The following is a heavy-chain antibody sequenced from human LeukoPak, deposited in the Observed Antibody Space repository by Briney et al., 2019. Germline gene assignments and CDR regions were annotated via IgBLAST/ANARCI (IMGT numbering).Heavy chain of an antibody. V-gene: IGHV1-69*06. CDR1: RGTFSSYA. J-gene: IGHJ6*04. D-gene: IGHD3-10*01. CDR3: ASGVVVRGVISYYGMDV. Sequence: SVSVSCKPSRGTFSSYAMSWVRQAPGQGLEWMGGIIPIFGTANYAQKFQGRVTITADKSTSTAYMELGSLRSEDTAVYYCASGVVVRGVISYYGMDVWGKGTTVTVSS. CDR2: IIPIFGTA.